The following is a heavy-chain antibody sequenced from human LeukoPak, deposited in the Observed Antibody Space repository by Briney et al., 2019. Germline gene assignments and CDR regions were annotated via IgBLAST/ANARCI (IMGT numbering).Heavy chain of an antibody. J-gene: IGHJ4*02. CDR3: ARTRYCSGASCYSPELFDS. D-gene: IGHD2-15*01. CDR1: GYSISTGYH. CDR2: TYHSGNT. Sequence: PSETLSLTCAVSGYSISTGYHWGWIRQSPGTGLEWIGSTYHSGNTYYNPSLKSRVTISMDTSMNQFSLQATSVTAADTAVYYCARTRYCSGASCYSPELFDSWGQGTLVTASS. V-gene: IGHV4-38-2*01.